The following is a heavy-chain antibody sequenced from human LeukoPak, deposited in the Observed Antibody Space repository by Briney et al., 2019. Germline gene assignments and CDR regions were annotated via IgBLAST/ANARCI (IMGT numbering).Heavy chain of an antibody. CDR1: GFTFSIFA. CDR3: ARDYGDYRGGFDY. J-gene: IGHJ4*02. CDR2: ISSDGSDK. D-gene: IGHD4-17*01. Sequence: GGSLRLSCAASGFTFSIFAMHWVRQAPGKGLEWVAVISSDGSDKYYADSVKGRFTISRDVSKNTLFLQVNSLTAEDTAVYFCARDYGDYRGGFDYWGQGTLVTVSS. V-gene: IGHV3-30*04.